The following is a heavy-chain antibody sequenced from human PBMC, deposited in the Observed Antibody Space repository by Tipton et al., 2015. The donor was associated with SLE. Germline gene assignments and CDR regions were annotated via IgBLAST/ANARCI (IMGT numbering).Heavy chain of an antibody. Sequence: GLVKPSQTLSLTCAISGDSVSSNSAAWNWIRQSPSRGLEWLGRTYYRSKWYNDYAVSVKSRITISPDTSKNQFSLKLSSVTAADTAVYYCARDYSSSSSYYYYYMDVWGKGTTVTVSS. CDR3: ARDYSSSSSYYYYYMDV. CDR1: GDSVSSNSAA. V-gene: IGHV6-1*01. D-gene: IGHD6-6*01. CDR2: TYYRSKWYN. J-gene: IGHJ6*03.